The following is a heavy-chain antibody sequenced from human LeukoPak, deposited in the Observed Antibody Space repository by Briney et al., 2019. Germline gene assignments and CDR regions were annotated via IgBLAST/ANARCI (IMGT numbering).Heavy chain of an antibody. CDR2: IIPIFGTA. CDR1: GGTFSSYA. D-gene: IGHD3-9*01. Sequence: SVKVSCKASGGTFSSYAISWVRQAPGQGLEWMGGIIPIFGTANYAQKFQGRVTITADESTSTAYMELSSLRSEDTAVYYCARERGYDILTGYYDYWGQGTLVTVSS. J-gene: IGHJ4*02. V-gene: IGHV1-69*01. CDR3: ARERGYDILTGYYDY.